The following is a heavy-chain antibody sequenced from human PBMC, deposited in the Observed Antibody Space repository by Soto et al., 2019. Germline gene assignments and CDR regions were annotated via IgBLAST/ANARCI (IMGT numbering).Heavy chain of an antibody. D-gene: IGHD6-19*01. Sequence: QITLKESGPTLVKPTQTLTLTCTFSGFSLSTTAVGVNWIRHPPGKPLEWLALIYWDDTKHYSSSLKNILTISKDSSKNQVVLTMTNMDPVDTATDYFANGSGWVSYQWGQGTLVTFSS. V-gene: IGHV2-5*02. CDR3: ANGSGWVSYQ. J-gene: IGHJ4*02. CDR1: GFSLSTTAVG. CDR2: IYWDDTK.